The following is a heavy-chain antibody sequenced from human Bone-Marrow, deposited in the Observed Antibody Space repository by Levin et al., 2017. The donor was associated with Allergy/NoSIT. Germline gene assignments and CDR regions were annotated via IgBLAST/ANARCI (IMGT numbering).Heavy chain of an antibody. D-gene: IGHD1-26*01. V-gene: IGHV4-4*07. CDR3: AAQYSGSYYVFDY. CDR1: GGSISSYY. Sequence: KAGGSLRLSCTVSGGSISSYYWSWIRQPAGKGLEWIGRMYSSGTTNYNPSLKSRVPMSVDPSKNQLSLKLSSATAADTAVYYCAAQYSGSYYVFDYWGQGILVTVSS. J-gene: IGHJ4*02. CDR2: MYSSGTT.